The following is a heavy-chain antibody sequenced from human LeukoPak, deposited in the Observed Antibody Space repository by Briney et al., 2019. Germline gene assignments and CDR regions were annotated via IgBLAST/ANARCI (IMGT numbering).Heavy chain of an antibody. CDR3: ARAHDYGDYSLDP. CDR1: GGSISSYY. J-gene: IGHJ5*02. V-gene: IGHV4-59*01. D-gene: IGHD4-17*01. CDR2: IYYSGST. Sequence: SETLSLTCTVSGGSISSYYWSWIRQPPGKGLEWIGYIYYSGSTNYNPSLKRRVTISVDTSKNHFSLKLSSVTAADTAVYYCARAHDYGDYSLDPWGQGTLVTVSS.